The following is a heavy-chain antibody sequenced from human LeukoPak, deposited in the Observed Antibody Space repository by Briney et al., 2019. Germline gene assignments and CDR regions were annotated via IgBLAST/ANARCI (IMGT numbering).Heavy chain of an antibody. Sequence: GGSLRLSCAASGFTFSSYGMHWVRQAPGKGLEWVAVISYDGSNKYYADSVKGRFTISRDNSKNTLYLQMNSLRAEDTAVYYCAKDESTAMVTDADYWGQGTLVTVSS. D-gene: IGHD5-18*01. CDR3: AKDESTAMVTDADY. V-gene: IGHV3-30*18. CDR1: GFTFSSYG. CDR2: ISYDGSNK. J-gene: IGHJ4*02.